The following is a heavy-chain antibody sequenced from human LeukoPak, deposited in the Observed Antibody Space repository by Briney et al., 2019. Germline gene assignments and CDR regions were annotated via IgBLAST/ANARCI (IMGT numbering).Heavy chain of an antibody. D-gene: IGHD2-15*01. V-gene: IGHV1-46*01. CDR1: GYTFTSYY. Sequence: GASVKVSCKASGYTFTSYYMYWVRQAPGQGLEWMGIINPSGGSTSYAQKFQGRVTMTRDTSTSTVYMELSSLRSEDTAVYYCARVRQILRIPDYWGQGTLVIVSS. CDR3: ARVRQILRIPDY. J-gene: IGHJ4*02. CDR2: INPSGGST.